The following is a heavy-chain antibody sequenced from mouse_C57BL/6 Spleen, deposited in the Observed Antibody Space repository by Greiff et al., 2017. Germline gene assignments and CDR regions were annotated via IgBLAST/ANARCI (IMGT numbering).Heavy chain of an antibody. CDR3: ARQDTLYFDYAMDY. CDR1: GFTFSSYG. Sequence: EVKVVESGGDLVKPGGSLKLSCAASGFTFSSYGMSWVRQTPDKRLEWVATISSGGSYTYYPDSVKGRFTISRDNAKNTLYLQMSSLKSEDTAMYYCARQDTLYFDYAMDYWGQGTSVTVSS. D-gene: IGHD2-1*01. J-gene: IGHJ4*01. CDR2: ISSGGSYT. V-gene: IGHV5-6*01.